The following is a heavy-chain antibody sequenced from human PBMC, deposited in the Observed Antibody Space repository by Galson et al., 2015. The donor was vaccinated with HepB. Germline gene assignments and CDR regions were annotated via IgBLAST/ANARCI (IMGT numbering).Heavy chain of an antibody. D-gene: IGHD6-13*01. Sequence: SLRLSCAASGFTFSDYYMSWIRQAPGKGLEWVPYISSSSSYTNYADSVKGRFTISRDNAKNSLYLQMNSLRAEDTAVYYCARGGNPYSSSLDQRMDVWGQGTTVTVSS. CDR3: ARGGNPYSSSLDQRMDV. V-gene: IGHV3-11*05. CDR1: GFTFSDYY. CDR2: ISSSSSYT. J-gene: IGHJ6*02.